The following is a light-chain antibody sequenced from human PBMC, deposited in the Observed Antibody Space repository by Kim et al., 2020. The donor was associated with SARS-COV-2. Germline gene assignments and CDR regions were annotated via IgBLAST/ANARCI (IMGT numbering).Light chain of an antibody. V-gene: IGLV1-44*01. Sequence: GQGVIISGSGSDSNIGNNTVNWYQQLTGTAPKLLIYNNDQRPSGVPDRFSGSKSGTSASLAISGLQSEDEADYYCASWDDSLNGYVLGTGTKVTVL. CDR2: NND. J-gene: IGLJ1*01. CDR3: ASWDDSLNGYV. CDR1: DSNIGNNT.